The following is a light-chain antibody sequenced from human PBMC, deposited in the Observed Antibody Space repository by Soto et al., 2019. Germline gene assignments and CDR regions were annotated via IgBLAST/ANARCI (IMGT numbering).Light chain of an antibody. J-gene: IGKJ2*01. V-gene: IGKV1-5*03. CDR3: HLYNTYSPT. CDR1: QTIGTW. Sequence: DIQLTQSPSTLSASVGDRVIITCRASQTIGTWLAWYQERPGKATKPLIYKASTLERGVPSRFSGSGSGTEFTLSISNLQPEDFATYYCHLYNTYSPTLGQGTKLDI. CDR2: KAS.